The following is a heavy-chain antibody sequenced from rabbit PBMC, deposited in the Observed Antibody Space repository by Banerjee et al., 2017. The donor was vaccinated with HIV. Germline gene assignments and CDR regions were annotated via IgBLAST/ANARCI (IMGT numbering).Heavy chain of an antibody. CDR1: GFSFRNKYV. J-gene: IGHJ4*01. D-gene: IGHD5-1*01. CDR3: ARAYVDGSVGVWNL. Sequence: QEQLEESGGDLVKPEGSLTLTCTASGFSFRNKYVMCWVRQAPGKGLEWIACINTSSGNTVYATWAKGRFTISKTSWTTVTLQMTSLTVADTATYFCARAYVDGSVGVWNLWGPGTLVTVS. CDR2: INTSSGNT. V-gene: IGHV1S45*01.